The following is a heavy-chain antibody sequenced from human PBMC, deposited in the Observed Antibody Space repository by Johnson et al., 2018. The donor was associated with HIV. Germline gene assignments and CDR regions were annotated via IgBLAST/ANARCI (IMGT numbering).Heavy chain of an antibody. CDR1: GFTFSSYD. J-gene: IGHJ3*02. D-gene: IGHD2-15*01. V-gene: IGHV3-13*01. Sequence: MQLVESGGGLVQPGGSLRLSCAASGFTFSSYDMHWVRQATGKGLEWVSAIGTAGDTYYPGSVKGRFTISRENAKNSLFLQMNSLRAEDTALYSCARVARHDGWWFDAFDIWDQGTMVTVSS. CDR3: ARVARHDGWWFDAFDI. CDR2: IGTAGDT.